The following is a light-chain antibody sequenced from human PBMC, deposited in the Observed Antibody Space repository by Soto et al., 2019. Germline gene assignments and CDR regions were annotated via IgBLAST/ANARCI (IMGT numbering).Light chain of an antibody. CDR1: QSVSSIY. Sequence: EIVLTQSPATLSLSPGERATLSCGASQSVSSIYLAWYQQKPGLAPRLLMYDASSRATGIPDRFSGSGSGTDFTLTIRRLEHEDVAVYYCQHDCSSPYTFGQGTKLQIK. CDR2: DAS. J-gene: IGKJ2*01. V-gene: IGKV3D-20*01. CDR3: QHDCSSPYT.